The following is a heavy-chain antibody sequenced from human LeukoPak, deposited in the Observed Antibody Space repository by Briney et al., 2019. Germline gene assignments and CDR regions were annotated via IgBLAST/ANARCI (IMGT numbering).Heavy chain of an antibody. CDR2: LRNDGTNK. V-gene: IGHV3-33*08. CDR3: ASGGSFNY. CDR1: GFTFSTYG. J-gene: IGHJ4*02. Sequence: GGSLRLSCAASGFTFSTYGMHWVRQAPGKGLEWVALLRNDGTNKYYADSVKGRFTISRDNSKNTLYLQMNSLRAEDTAVYYCASGGSFNYWGQGTLVTVSS. D-gene: IGHD2-15*01.